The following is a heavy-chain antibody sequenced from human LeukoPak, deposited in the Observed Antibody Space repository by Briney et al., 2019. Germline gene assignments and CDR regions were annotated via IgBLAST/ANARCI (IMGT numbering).Heavy chain of an antibody. CDR3: ASHPNY. V-gene: IGHV3-23*01. CDR1: GFTFSSYA. Sequence: GGSLRLYCAASGFTFSSYAMSWVRQAPGKGLEWVSAISTSGGSMYYADSVKGRFTISRDNSKNTLYLQMNSLRAEDTAEYFCASHPNYWGQGTLVTVSS. CDR2: ISTSGGSM. J-gene: IGHJ4*02.